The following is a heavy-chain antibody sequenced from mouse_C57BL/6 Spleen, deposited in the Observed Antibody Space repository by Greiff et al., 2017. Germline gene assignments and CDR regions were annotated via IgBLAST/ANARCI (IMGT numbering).Heavy chain of an antibody. J-gene: IGHJ1*03. D-gene: IGHD1-1*01. CDR3: ARGDYYGSRPWYFDV. CDR1: GYTFTSYW. Sequence: QVQLQQPGAELVMPGASVKLSCKASGYTFTSYWMHWVKQRPGQGLEWIGEIDPSDSYTNYNQKFKGKSTLTVDKSSNTAYMQLSSLTTVDSAVYYGARGDYYGSRPWYFDVWGTGTTVTVSS. CDR2: IDPSDSYT. V-gene: IGHV1-69*01.